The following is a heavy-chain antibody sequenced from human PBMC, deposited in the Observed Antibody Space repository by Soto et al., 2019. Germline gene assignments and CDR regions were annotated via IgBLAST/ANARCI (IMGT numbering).Heavy chain of an antibody. CDR2: ITHSGST. CDR1: GGSFSGYY. J-gene: IGHJ4*02. D-gene: IGHD3-10*02. CDR3: ARSSVRGWSY. V-gene: IGHV4-34*01. Sequence: TLSLTCAVYGGSFSGYYWTWIRQPPGKGLEWIGEITHSGSTNYNPSLKSRVTISVDTSKNQFSLNLNSVTAADTAVYYCARSSVRGWSYWGQGTLVTVSS.